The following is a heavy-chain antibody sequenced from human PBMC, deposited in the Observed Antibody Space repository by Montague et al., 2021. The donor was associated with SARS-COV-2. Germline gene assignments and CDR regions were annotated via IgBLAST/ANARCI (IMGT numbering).Heavy chain of an antibody. CDR2: VFYTGLN. CDR3: ARGLGANLDY. J-gene: IGHJ4*02. V-gene: IGHV4-59*01. CDR1: RGSINNYY. D-gene: IGHD1-26*01. Sequence: SETLSLTCTVSRGSINNYYWNWIRQSPDKGLEWIGFVFYTGLNKYNPSFESRVTISVDTSGNQFSLRLTSVTAADTAGYFCARGLGANLDYWGQGILVTV.